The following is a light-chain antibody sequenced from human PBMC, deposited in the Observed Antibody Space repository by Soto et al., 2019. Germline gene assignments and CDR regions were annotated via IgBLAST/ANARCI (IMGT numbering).Light chain of an antibody. V-gene: IGKV1-27*01. CDR3: QKYYSAPET. CDR2: AAS. Sequence: DIQMTQSPSSLSASVGDRVTITCRASQGISSYLAWYQQKPGKVPKVLIYAASTLQSGVPSRFSGSGSGTEFTLTISSLQPEDVATYYCQKYYSAPETFGHGTKVEIK. J-gene: IGKJ1*01. CDR1: QGISSY.